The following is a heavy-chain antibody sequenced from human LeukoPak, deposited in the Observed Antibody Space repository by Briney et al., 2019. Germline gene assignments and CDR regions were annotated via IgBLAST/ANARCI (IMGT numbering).Heavy chain of an antibody. J-gene: IGHJ4*02. Sequence: GGSLRLSCAASGFTFDDYAMHWVRQAPGKGLEWVSGISWNSGSIGYADSVKGRFTISRDNAKNSLYLQMNSLRAEDTALYYCAKDMGVRGVSGYWGQGTLVTVSS. CDR2: ISWNSGSI. CDR3: AKDMGVRGVSGY. V-gene: IGHV3-9*01. D-gene: IGHD3-10*01. CDR1: GFTFDDYA.